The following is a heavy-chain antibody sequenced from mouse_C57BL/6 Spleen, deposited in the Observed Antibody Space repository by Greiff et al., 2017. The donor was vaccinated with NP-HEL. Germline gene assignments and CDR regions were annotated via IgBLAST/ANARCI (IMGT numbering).Heavy chain of an antibody. CDR3: ARGGITTVVEDFDV. CDR2: IYPRSGNT. CDR1: GYTFTSYG. D-gene: IGHD1-1*01. V-gene: IGHV1-81*01. Sequence: VQLQQSGAELARPGASVKLSCKASGYTFTSYGISWVKQRTGQGLEWIGEIYPRSGNTYYNEKFKGKATLTADKSSSTAYMELRSLTSEDSAVYFCARGGITTVVEDFDVWGTGTTVTVSS. J-gene: IGHJ1*03.